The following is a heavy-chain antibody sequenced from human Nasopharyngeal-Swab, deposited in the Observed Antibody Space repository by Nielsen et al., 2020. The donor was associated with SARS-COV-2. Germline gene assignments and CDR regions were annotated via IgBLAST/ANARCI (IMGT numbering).Heavy chain of an antibody. CDR2: IYTGDSDT. CDR3: ARQALGRDGYINPDY. Sequence: KVSCKGSGYSFTSYWIGWVRQMPGKGLEWMGIIYTGDSDTRYSPSFQGQVTIPADKSILTAYLQWSSLKASDTAMYCCARQALGRDGYINPDYWGQGTLVTVSS. CDR1: GYSFTSYW. V-gene: IGHV5-51*01. J-gene: IGHJ4*02. D-gene: IGHD5-24*01.